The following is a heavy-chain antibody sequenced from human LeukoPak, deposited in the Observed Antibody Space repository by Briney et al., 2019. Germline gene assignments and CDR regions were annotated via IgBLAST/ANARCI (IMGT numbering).Heavy chain of an antibody. D-gene: IGHD6-19*01. Sequence: ASVKVSCKASGGTFSSYAISWVRQAPGQGLEWMGGIIPIFGTANYAQKFQGRVTITADESTSTAYMELSSLRSEDAAVYYCARVAHSSGWYYFDYWGQGTLVTVSS. J-gene: IGHJ4*02. CDR3: ARVAHSSGWYYFDY. V-gene: IGHV1-69*13. CDR2: IIPIFGTA. CDR1: GGTFSSYA.